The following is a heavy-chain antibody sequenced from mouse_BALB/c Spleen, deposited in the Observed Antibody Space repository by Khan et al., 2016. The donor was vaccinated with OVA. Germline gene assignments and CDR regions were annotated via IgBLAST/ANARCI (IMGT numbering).Heavy chain of an antibody. V-gene: IGHV1-5*01. CDR2: IYPGNTDT. CDR1: GYTFTSYW. CDR3: TRRNWDVAWFAY. J-gene: IGHJ3*01. Sequence: EVQLQQSGTVLARPGASVKMSCKASGYTFTSYWMHWVKQRPGQGLEWIGDIYPGNTDTNYNQKFKGKAKLTAVTSTSTAYMELYSLTNEDSAVYYCTRRNWDVAWFAYWGQGTLVTVSA. D-gene: IGHD4-1*01.